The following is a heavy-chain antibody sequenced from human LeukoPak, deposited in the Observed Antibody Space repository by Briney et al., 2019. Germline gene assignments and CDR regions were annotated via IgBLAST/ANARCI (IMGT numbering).Heavy chain of an antibody. Sequence: GGSLRLSCAASGFTFSSHSMNWVRQAPGKGLEWVTLVSSDGGIKYYADSVKGRFSVSRDISKNTLYLQMNSLRVDDTAVYYCARDSETTPIHVLGYWGQGTLVTVSS. CDR3: ARDSETTPIHVLGY. CDR2: VSSDGGIK. D-gene: IGHD2-15*01. CDR1: GFTFSSHS. V-gene: IGHV3-30-3*01. J-gene: IGHJ4*02.